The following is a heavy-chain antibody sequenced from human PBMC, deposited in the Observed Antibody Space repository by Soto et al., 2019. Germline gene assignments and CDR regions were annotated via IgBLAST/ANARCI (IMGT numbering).Heavy chain of an antibody. Sequence: PGGSLRLSCAASGFTFSSYAMSWVRQAPGKGLEWVSAISGSGGSTYYADSVKGRFTISRDNSKNTLYLQMNSLRAEDTAVYYCANSKGSSGWGGYYYYGMDVWGQGTTVTVSS. CDR1: GFTFSSYA. CDR3: ANSKGSSGWGGYYYYGMDV. CDR2: ISGSGGST. J-gene: IGHJ6*02. D-gene: IGHD6-19*01. V-gene: IGHV3-23*01.